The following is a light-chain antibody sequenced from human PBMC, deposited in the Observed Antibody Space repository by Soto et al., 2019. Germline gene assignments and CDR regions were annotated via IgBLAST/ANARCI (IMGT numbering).Light chain of an antibody. CDR3: QQYDSYWT. V-gene: IGKV1-5*01. Sequence: DIQMTQSPSTLSASVGDRVTITCRASQSISSWLAWYQQKLGRAPRLLIYDASSLESGVPSRFSGSGYGTDFTLTISGLQPDDFATYYCQQYDSYWTFGQGTKVDIK. CDR2: DAS. CDR1: QSISSW. J-gene: IGKJ1*01.